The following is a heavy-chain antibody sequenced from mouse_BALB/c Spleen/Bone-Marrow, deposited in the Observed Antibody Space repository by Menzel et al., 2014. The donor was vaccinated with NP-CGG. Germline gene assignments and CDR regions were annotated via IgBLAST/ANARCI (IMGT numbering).Heavy chain of an antibody. V-gene: IGHV1S22*01. CDR2: IYPGSGST. Sequence: LQQSGSELVRPGASVKLSCKASGYTFTSYWMHWVKQSHGQGLEWIGNIYPGSGSTNYDEKFKSKGTLTVDTSSSTAYMHLSSQTSKDSAVDYCTRGDGNYGHFDDWGAGTTVTVSS. CDR1: GYTFTSYW. D-gene: IGHD2-1*01. CDR3: TRGDGNYGHFDD. J-gene: IGHJ1*01.